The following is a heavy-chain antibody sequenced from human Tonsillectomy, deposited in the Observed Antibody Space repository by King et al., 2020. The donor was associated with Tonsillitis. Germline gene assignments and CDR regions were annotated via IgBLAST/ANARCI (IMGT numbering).Heavy chain of an antibody. CDR3: ARDSHLMGNGFDI. CDR2: VFSSGSH. D-gene: IGHD7-27*01. Sequence: QLQESGPGLVRPSQTLSLTCGVFGGSISSDGHSWNWIRQAPGKGLEWIGYVFSSGSHYYNPPLKSRVSISVDTSKTQFSLNLTSVTAADSAVYYCARDSHLMGNGFDIWGQGTMVTVSS. CDR1: GGSISSDGHS. V-gene: IGHV4-30-4*07. J-gene: IGHJ3*02.